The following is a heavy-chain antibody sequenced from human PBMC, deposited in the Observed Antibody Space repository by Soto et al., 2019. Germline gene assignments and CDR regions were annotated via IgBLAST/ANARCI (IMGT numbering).Heavy chain of an antibody. CDR3: ASAMGGQQLPPGDY. CDR1: GLTFSIYG. CDR2: ISSGSSNV. Sequence: HGGSLRLSCVVSGLTFSIYGMNWVRQPPGKGLEWVSSISSGSSNVYYADSVKGRFTISRDNAKNSLYLQMNSLRAEDTAVYYCASAMGGQQLPPGDYWGQGALVTVSS. J-gene: IGHJ4*02. D-gene: IGHD6-13*01. V-gene: IGHV3-21*01.